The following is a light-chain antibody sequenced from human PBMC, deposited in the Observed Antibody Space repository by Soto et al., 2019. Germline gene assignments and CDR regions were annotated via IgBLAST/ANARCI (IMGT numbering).Light chain of an antibody. CDR2: GAS. V-gene: IGKV3-15*01. CDR3: QQFNNLLYT. CDR1: QSVSSN. J-gene: IGKJ2*01. Sequence: EIVMTQSPATLSVPPGERATLSCRASQSVSSNFAWYQQKPGQAPRLLIYGASNRATGIPARFSGSGSGTEFTLTISSLQSEDFAVYYCQQFNNLLYTFGQGTKLEIK.